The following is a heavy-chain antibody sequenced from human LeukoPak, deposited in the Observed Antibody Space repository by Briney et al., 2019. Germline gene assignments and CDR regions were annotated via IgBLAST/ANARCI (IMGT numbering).Heavy chain of an antibody. CDR1: GGTFSSYA. J-gene: IGHJ4*02. CDR2: IIPIFGTA. CDR3: ARVVGYDFWSGYFGY. D-gene: IGHD3-3*01. V-gene: IGHV1-69*05. Sequence: GSSVKVSCKASGGTFSSYAISWVRQAPGQGLEWMGGIIPIFGTANYAQKFQGRVTITTDESTSTAYMELSSLRSEDTAVYYCARVVGYDFWSGYFGYWGQGTLVTVSS.